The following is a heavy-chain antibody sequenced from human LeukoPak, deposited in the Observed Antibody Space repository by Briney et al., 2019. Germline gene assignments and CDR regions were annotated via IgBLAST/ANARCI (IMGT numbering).Heavy chain of an antibody. Sequence: GGSLRLSCAASGFTVSSNYMSWVRQAPGKGLERVSVIYSGGSTYYADSVKGRFTISRDNSKNTLYLQMNSLRAEDTAVYYCARTTAGYYYGSGSDPTGMDVWGQGTTVTVSS. J-gene: IGHJ6*02. CDR3: ARTTAGYYYGSGSDPTGMDV. CDR1: GFTVSSNY. CDR2: IYSGGST. V-gene: IGHV3-66*01. D-gene: IGHD3-10*01.